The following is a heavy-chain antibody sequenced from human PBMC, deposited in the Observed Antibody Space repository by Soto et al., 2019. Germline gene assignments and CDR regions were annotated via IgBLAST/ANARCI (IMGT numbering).Heavy chain of an antibody. CDR1: GGTFSSYA. J-gene: IGHJ2*01. D-gene: IGHD4-17*01. CDR3: ARDPFYGDQEEYWYFDL. V-gene: IGHV1-69*12. CDR2: IIPIFGTA. Sequence: QVQLVQSGAEVKKPGSSVKVSCKASGGTFSSYAISWVRQAPGQGLEWMGGIIPIFGTANYAQKFQGRVTITADESTSTVYMEVSSVRAEDTDVYYCARDPFYGDQEEYWYFDLWGRGTLVTVSS.